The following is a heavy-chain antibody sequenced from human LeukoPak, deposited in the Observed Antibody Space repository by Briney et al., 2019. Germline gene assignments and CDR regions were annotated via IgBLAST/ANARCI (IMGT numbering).Heavy chain of an antibody. Sequence: SETLSLTCAVYGGSFSGYYWSWIRQPPGKGLERIGEINHSGSTNYNPSLKSRVTISVDTSKNQFSLKLSSVTAADTAVYYCAKGYEFVFDYWGQGTLVTVSS. D-gene: IGHD3/OR15-3a*01. V-gene: IGHV4-34*01. CDR1: GGSFSGYY. CDR3: AKGYEFVFDY. J-gene: IGHJ4*02. CDR2: INHSGST.